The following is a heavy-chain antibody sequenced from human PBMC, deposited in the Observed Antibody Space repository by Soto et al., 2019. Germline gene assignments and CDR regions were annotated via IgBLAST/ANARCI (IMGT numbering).Heavy chain of an antibody. Sequence: SVKVSCKASGFTFTSSAVQWVRQARGERLEWIGWIVVGSGNTNYAQKFQERVTITRDMSTSTAYMELSSLRSEDTAVYYCAAGVWSDYYGSGSYFGGMDVWGQGTTVTVSS. D-gene: IGHD3-10*01. CDR1: GFTFTSSA. CDR3: AAGVWSDYYGSGSYFGGMDV. V-gene: IGHV1-58*01. J-gene: IGHJ6*02. CDR2: IVVGSGNT.